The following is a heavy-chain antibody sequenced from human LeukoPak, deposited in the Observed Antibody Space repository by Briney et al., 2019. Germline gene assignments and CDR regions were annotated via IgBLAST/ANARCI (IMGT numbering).Heavy chain of an antibody. CDR2: IIPIFGTA. Sequence: GASVKVSCKASGGTFSSYAISWVRQAPGQGLEWMGGIIPIFGTANYAQKFQGRVTITADKSTGTAYMELSSLRSEDTAVYYCARDQGRRLLWFGGSNWFDPWGQGTLVTVSS. CDR1: GGTFSSYA. V-gene: IGHV1-69*06. J-gene: IGHJ5*02. D-gene: IGHD3-10*01. CDR3: ARDQGRRLLWFGGSNWFDP.